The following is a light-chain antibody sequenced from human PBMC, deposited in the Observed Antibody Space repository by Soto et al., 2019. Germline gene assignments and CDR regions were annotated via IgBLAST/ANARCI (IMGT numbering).Light chain of an antibody. CDR2: DAS. CDR1: QSISDW. V-gene: IGKV1-5*01. J-gene: IGKJ2*01. Sequence: DIQMTQSPSTLSASVGDRVTITCRASQSISDWLAWYQQIPGRAPKLLIYDASTLQSGVPSRFSGGGSGTEFILTISSLQPDDSATYYCQEYKSATFGRRTKLQIK. CDR3: QEYKSAT.